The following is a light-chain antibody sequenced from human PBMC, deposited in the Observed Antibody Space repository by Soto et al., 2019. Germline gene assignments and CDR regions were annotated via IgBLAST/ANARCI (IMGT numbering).Light chain of an antibody. CDR2: DTS. CDR3: LLSYSGAQVV. Sequence: QAVVTQEPSLTVSPGGTVTLTCGSSTGAVTSGHYPYWFQQKPGQAPRTLIYDTSNKHSWTPARFSGSLLGGKAALTLSGAQPEDEAEYYCLLSYSGAQVVFGGGTKPPS. CDR1: TGAVTSGHY. J-gene: IGLJ2*01. V-gene: IGLV7-46*01.